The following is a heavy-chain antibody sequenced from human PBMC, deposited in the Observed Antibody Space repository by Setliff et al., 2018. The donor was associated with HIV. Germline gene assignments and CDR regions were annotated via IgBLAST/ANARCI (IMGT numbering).Heavy chain of an antibody. J-gene: IGHJ4*02. CDR3: AREYCSAGSCYSGR. CDR2: IYYSGST. Sequence: SETLSLTCTVSGGSISSSSDYWGWIRQPPGKGLEWIGYIYYSGSTYYNPSLKSRITISVDTSKNQFSLKLSSVTAADTAVYYRAREYCSAGSCYSGRWGQGMLVTVPS. CDR1: GGSISSSSDY. V-gene: IGHV4-39*02. D-gene: IGHD2-15*01.